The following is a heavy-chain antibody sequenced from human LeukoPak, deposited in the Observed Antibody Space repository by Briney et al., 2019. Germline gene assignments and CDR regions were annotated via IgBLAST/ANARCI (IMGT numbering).Heavy chain of an antibody. CDR2: ISYDGSNK. D-gene: IGHD1-14*01. J-gene: IGHJ5*02. CDR3: AKGGVRDRNSANWFDP. V-gene: IGHV3-30*18. CDR1: GFTFSSYG. Sequence: PGGSLRLSCAASGFTFSSYGMHWVRQAPGKGLEWVAVISYDGSNKYYADSVKGRFTISRDNSKNTLYLQMNSLRAEDTAVYYCAKGGVRDRNSANWFDPWGQGTLVTVSS.